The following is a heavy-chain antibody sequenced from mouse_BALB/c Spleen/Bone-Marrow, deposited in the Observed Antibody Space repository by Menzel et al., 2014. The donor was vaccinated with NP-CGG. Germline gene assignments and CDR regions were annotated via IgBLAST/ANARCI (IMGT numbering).Heavy chain of an antibody. Sequence: EVQVVESGGGLVQPGGSLKLSCAASGFDFSRYWMGWVRQAPGKGLGWIGEINPDSTTINYTTSLKYKFIISRDNAKNTLFLQMSNVRSEDTALYYCARLGYYGGFAYWGQGTLVTVSA. V-gene: IGHV4-1*02. CDR1: GFDFSRYW. CDR2: INPDSTTI. CDR3: ARLGYYGGFAY. J-gene: IGHJ3*01. D-gene: IGHD2-3*01.